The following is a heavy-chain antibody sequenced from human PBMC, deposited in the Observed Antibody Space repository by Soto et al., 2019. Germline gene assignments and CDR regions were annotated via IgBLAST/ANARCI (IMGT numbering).Heavy chain of an antibody. V-gene: IGHV3-13*05. Sequence: VSLRLSCAASAFTLSAYDMHWVRQPNGKGLEWVSALGAADDPYYLGSVKGRFTISRENAKNSLYLQMNNLRAGDTAVYYCARAYSGRLPRRADYYYAMDVWGQGTTVTVSS. D-gene: IGHD2-15*01. J-gene: IGHJ6*02. CDR3: ARAYSGRLPRRADYYYAMDV. CDR1: AFTLSAYD. CDR2: LGAADDP.